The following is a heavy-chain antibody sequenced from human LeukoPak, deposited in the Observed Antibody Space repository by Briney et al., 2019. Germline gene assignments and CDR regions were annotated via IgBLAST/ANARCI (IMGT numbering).Heavy chain of an antibody. CDR3: AKDDGDYAKGYYFDY. J-gene: IGHJ4*02. V-gene: IGHV3-23*01. CDR2: LSIDGVNT. Sequence: GGSRRPSWAASGFTFVSYSMSWVRQAPGKGLEWVSALSIDGVNTYYADSVKGRFTISRDNSKNTLYLQMNSLRAEDTAVYYCAKDDGDYAKGYYFDYWGQGTLVTVSS. D-gene: IGHD4-17*01. CDR1: GFTFVSYS.